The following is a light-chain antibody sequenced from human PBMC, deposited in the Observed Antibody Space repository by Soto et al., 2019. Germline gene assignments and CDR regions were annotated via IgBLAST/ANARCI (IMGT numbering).Light chain of an antibody. J-gene: IGKJ5*01. Sequence: EIVLTQSPGTLSLSPWEGATLSCGASQSVSTRLAWSQQKPGPAPRLLINGASTRATGVPARFSGWGAGSEFTLTISSLQSEDFAVYYCQQYHNWPPITFGHGTRLEI. CDR2: GAS. V-gene: IGKV3-15*01. CDR3: QQYHNWPPIT. CDR1: QSVSTR.